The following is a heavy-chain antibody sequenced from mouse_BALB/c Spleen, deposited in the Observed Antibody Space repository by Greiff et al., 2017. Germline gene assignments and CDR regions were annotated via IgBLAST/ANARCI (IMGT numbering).Heavy chain of an antibody. V-gene: IGHV5-4*02. CDR3: ARDQTYYGNYEFAY. CDR1: GFTFSDYY. D-gene: IGHD2-10*01. J-gene: IGHJ3*01. CDR2: ISDGGSYT. Sequence: EVMLVESGGGLVKPGGSLKLSCAASGFTFSDYYMYWVRQTPEKRLEGVATISDGGSYTYYPYSVKGRFNISRDNAKNNLYLQMSSLKSEDTAMYYCARDQTYYGNYEFAYWGQGTLVTVSA.